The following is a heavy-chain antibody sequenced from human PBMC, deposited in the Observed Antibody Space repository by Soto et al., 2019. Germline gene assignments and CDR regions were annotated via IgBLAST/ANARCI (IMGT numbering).Heavy chain of an antibody. Sequence: ETLSLTCTVSGGSISSYYWSWMRQPPGKGLEWIGYIYYSGSTNYNPSLKSRVTISVDTSKNQFSLKLRSVTAADTAVYYCAAYSSGWYGGYNWFDPWGQGTLVTVSS. J-gene: IGHJ5*02. CDR3: AAYSSGWYGGYNWFDP. D-gene: IGHD6-19*01. V-gene: IGHV4-59*01. CDR2: IYYSGST. CDR1: GGSISSYY.